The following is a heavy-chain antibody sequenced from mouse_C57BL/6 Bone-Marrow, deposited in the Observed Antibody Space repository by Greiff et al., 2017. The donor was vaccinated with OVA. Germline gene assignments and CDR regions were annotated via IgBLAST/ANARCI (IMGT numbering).Heavy chain of an antibody. J-gene: IGHJ2*01. CDR2: IDPSDSYT. D-gene: IGHD2-3*01. CDR3: ARWNDGYYYFDY. Sequence: VQLQQPGAELVMPGASVKLSCKASGYTFTSYWMHWVKQRPGQGLEWIGEIDPSDSYTNYNQKFKGKSTLTVDKSSSTAYMQLSSLTSEDSAVYYCARWNDGYYYFDYWGQGTTLTVSS. V-gene: IGHV1-69*01. CDR1: GYTFTSYW.